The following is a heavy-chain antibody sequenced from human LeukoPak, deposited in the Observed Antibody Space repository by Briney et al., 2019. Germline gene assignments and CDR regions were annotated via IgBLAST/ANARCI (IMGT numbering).Heavy chain of an antibody. CDR1: GYTLTDLS. Sequence: GASVKVSCKVSGYTLTDLSMHWVRQAPGKGLEWMGGFDPEDGETIYALKFQGRVTMTEDTSTDTAYMELSSLRSEDTAVYYCAALDDYDTSGYPPGWGQGTLVTVSS. V-gene: IGHV1-24*01. CDR2: FDPEDGET. J-gene: IGHJ4*02. CDR3: AALDDYDTSGYPPG. D-gene: IGHD3-22*01.